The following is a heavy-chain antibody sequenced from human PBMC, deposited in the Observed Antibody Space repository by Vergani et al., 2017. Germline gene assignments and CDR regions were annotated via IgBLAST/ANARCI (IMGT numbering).Heavy chain of an antibody. CDR2: ISSGGGDI. CDR1: GFTFDTYT. J-gene: IGHJ1*01. V-gene: IGHV3-23*01. D-gene: IGHD3-10*01. CDR3: TTAWGLYYLHGEYFQY. Sequence: EVQLLESGGGLVQPGGSRRLFCAGAGFTFDTYTMAYVRQAPGKGLEGVATISSGGGDIFYADSVKGRFTITRDNSKNTLFLQMNNLKDEDTAVYYCTTAWGLYYLHGEYFQYWGRGTLVSVSS.